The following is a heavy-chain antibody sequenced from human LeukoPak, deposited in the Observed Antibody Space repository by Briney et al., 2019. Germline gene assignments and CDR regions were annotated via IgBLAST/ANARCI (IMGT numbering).Heavy chain of an antibody. J-gene: IGHJ6*03. CDR1: GYTFTSYD. V-gene: IGHV1-8*01. CDR3: ARDRKTYYYGSGTYYYNYYMDV. CDR2: MNPNSGNT. D-gene: IGHD3-10*01. Sequence: GASVKVSCKASGYTFTSYDINWVRQATGQGLEWMGWMNPNSGNTGYAQKFQGRVTMTRNTSISTAYMELSSLRAEDTAVYYCARDRKTYYYGSGTYYYNYYMDVWGKGTTVTVSS.